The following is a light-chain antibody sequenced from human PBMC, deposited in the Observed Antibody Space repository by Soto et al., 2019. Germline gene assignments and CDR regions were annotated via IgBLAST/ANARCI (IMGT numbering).Light chain of an antibody. CDR3: QQYGGSPQHT. Sequence: EIVLTQSPGTLSLSPGERATLSCRASESVSSISLAWYQHKPGQAPRLLIYGASSRATGIPDRFSGSGSGTDFTLTISRLEPEDFGVYYCQQYGGSPQHTFGQGTKLEIK. V-gene: IGKV3-20*01. CDR1: ESVSSIS. CDR2: GAS. J-gene: IGKJ2*01.